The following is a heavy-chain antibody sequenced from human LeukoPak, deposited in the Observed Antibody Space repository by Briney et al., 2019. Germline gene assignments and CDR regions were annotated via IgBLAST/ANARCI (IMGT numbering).Heavy chain of an antibody. CDR2: IWYDGSNK. Sequence: PGRSLRLSCAASGFTFSSYGMRWVRQAPGKGLEWVAVIWYDGSNKYYADSVKGRFTISRDNSKNTLYLQMNSLRAEDTAVYYCARDFDRAGDYHHFDFWGQGTLVTVSS. V-gene: IGHV3-33*01. J-gene: IGHJ4*02. D-gene: IGHD3-9*01. CDR1: GFTFSSYG. CDR3: ARDFDRAGDYHHFDF.